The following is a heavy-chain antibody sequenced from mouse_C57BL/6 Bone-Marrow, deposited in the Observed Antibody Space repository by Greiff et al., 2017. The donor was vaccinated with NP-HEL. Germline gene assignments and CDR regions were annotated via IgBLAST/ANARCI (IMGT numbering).Heavy chain of an antibody. CDR1: GYTFNGYC. CDR2: IDPGDGDT. J-gene: IGHJ4*01. Sequence: VQLQQSGAELVKPGASVKLSCTASGYTFNGYCMHWVKQRPEQGLEWIGQIDPGDGDTKYAQKFQGKATITADKSSNTAYLQLSSLTSEDSAVYYCARGLLAYAMDYWGQGTSVTVSS. V-gene: IGHV14-2*01. CDR3: ARGLLAYAMDY. D-gene: IGHD2-3*01.